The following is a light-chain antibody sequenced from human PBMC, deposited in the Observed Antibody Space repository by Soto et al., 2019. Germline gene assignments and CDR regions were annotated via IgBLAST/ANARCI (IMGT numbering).Light chain of an antibody. V-gene: IGKV3D-20*01. Sequence: EIVLTQSPATLSVSPGERVTLSCGASQSISSSSLAWYQQKPGLAPRLLIYDASNRATDIPDRFSGSGSGTDFTLTISRLEPEDFAVYYCQQYVSSLRTFGQGTKVEIK. CDR3: QQYVSSLRT. J-gene: IGKJ1*01. CDR1: QSISSSS. CDR2: DAS.